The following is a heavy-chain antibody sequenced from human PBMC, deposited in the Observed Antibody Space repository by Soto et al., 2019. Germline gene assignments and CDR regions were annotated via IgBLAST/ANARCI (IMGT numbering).Heavy chain of an antibody. Sequence: GASVKVSCKASGGTFSSYAISWVRQAPGQGLEWMGGIIPIFGTANYAQKFQGRVTITADESTSTAYMELSSLRSEDTAVYYCARASAYYDFWSGYFAWSPLGGLDYWGQGTLVTVSS. J-gene: IGHJ4*02. D-gene: IGHD3-3*01. CDR2: IIPIFGTA. CDR3: ARASAYYDFWSGYFAWSPLGGLDY. CDR1: GGTFSSYA. V-gene: IGHV1-69*13.